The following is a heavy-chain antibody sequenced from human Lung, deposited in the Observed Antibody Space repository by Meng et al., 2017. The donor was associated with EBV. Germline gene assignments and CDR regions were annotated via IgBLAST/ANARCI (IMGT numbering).Heavy chain of an antibody. CDR2: FVNNVDT. CDR1: GYTFASYG. V-gene: IGHV1-18*01. CDR3: ARGTPGRRYSDY. D-gene: IGHD3-10*01. J-gene: IGHJ4*02. Sequence: NLLQDGRWVKRPGREVRVSGEASGYTFASYGISWLRQAPGQGLEWMGWFVNNVDTYSAQKFQGRVTMTTDTHTSTAFMELRSLRSDDTAVYYCARGTPGRRYSDYWGQGTLVTVSS.